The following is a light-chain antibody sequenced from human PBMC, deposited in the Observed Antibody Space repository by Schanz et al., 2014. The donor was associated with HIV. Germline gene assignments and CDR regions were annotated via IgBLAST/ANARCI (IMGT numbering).Light chain of an antibody. V-gene: IGLV2-14*02. CDR3: SSYAATSNVL. Sequence: QSALTQPASVSGSPGQSITISCTGTSSDVGSYNLVSWYQHHPGKAPKLIIFEVSERPSGVPDRFSGSKSGNTASLTVSGLEAEDEADYYCSSYAATSNVLFGGGTKLTVL. CDR2: EVS. J-gene: IGLJ3*02. CDR1: SSDVGSYNL.